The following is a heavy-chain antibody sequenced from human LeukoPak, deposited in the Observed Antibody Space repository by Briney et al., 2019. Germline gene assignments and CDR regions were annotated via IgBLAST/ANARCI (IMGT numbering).Heavy chain of an antibody. V-gene: IGHV4-59*01. CDR1: GGSMSSYY. J-gene: IGHJ6*02. D-gene: IGHD3-22*01. CDR3: ARDRRYYGTSGTVYYDAMDV. CDR2: ISYSGST. Sequence: PSETLSLTCTVSGGSMSSYYWSWTRQPPGKGLEWIGYISYSGSTNYNPSLKSRVTISVDTSKNHFSLKLSSVTAADTAVYYCARDRRYYGTSGTVYYDAMDVWGQGTTVTVSS.